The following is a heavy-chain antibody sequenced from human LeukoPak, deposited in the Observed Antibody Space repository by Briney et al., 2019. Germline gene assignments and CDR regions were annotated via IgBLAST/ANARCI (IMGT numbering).Heavy chain of an antibody. Sequence: GESLRISCKGSGYSFTTYWITWVRQMPGKGLECVGRIDPSDSYTNYSPSFRGHVTISADKSISTAYLQWSSLKASDTAMYYCARHEFSPTTYFIPWGQGTLVTVSS. D-gene: IGHD1-1*01. CDR2: IDPSDSYT. CDR1: GYSFTTYW. J-gene: IGHJ5*02. CDR3: ARHEFSPTTYFIP. V-gene: IGHV5-10-1*01.